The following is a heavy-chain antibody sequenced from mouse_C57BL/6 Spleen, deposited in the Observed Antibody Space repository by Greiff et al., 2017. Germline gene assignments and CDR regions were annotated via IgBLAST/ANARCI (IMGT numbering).Heavy chain of an antibody. J-gene: IGHJ1*03. D-gene: IGHD1-1*01. CDR1: GYTFTSYW. Sequence: QVQLQQSGAELVKPGASVKLSCKASGYTFTSYWMHWVKQRPGRGLEWIGRIDPNSGGTKYNEKFKSKATLTVDKPSSTAYMQLSSLTSEDSAVYYCARELATVVASLDFDVWGTGTTVTVSS. CDR2: IDPNSGGT. CDR3: ARELATVVASLDFDV. V-gene: IGHV1-72*01.